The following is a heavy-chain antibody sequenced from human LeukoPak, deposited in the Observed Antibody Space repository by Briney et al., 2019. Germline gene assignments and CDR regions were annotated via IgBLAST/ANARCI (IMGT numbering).Heavy chain of an antibody. CDR1: GGSISSYY. D-gene: IGHD6-6*01. CDR3: ARLAYSSSSGSFDY. Sequence: SETLSLTCTVSGGSISSYYWSWIRQPPGKGLEWIGYIYYSGSTNYNPSLKSRVTISVDTSKNQFSLKLSSVTAAGTAVYYCARLAYSSSSGSFDYWGQGTLVTVSS. J-gene: IGHJ4*02. V-gene: IGHV4-59*08. CDR2: IYYSGST.